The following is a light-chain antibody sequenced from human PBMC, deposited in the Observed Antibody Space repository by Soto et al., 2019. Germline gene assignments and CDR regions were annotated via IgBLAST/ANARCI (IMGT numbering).Light chain of an antibody. CDR2: SSN. Sequence: QTVVTQEPSLSVSPGGTVTLTCALTSGAVSTNYYPSWYQHTPSQPPRKLMYSSNNRFFGVPDRFSGSILGNKAALTITGAQADDEADYYCVLYMGRGLWLFGGGTKLTV. CDR1: SGAVSTNYY. CDR3: VLYMGRGLWL. V-gene: IGLV8-61*01. J-gene: IGLJ3*02.